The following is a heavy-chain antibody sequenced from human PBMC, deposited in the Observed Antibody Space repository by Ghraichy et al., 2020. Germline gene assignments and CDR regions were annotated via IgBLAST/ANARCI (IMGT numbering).Heavy chain of an antibody. V-gene: IGHV3-30-3*01. J-gene: IGHJ5*02. CDR1: GFTFSSYA. CDR3: ARGPIYCSGGSCYWFDP. CDR2: ISYDGSNK. Sequence: GESLNISCAASGFTFSSYAMHWVRQAPGKGLEWVAVISYDGSNKYYADSVKGRFTISRDNSKNTLYLQMNSLRAEDTAVYYCARGPIYCSGGSCYWFDPWGQGTLVTVSS. D-gene: IGHD2-15*01.